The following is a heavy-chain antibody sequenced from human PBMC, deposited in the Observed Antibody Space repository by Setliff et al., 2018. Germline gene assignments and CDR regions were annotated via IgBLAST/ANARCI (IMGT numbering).Heavy chain of an antibody. V-gene: IGHV1-18*01. J-gene: IGHJ4*02. D-gene: IGHD2-2*01. CDR2: ISTDDGDT. Sequence: SVKVSCKASGYTFTTHGISWVRQAPGQGLEWMGWISTDDGDTNFAQKFQGRVTMTTDTYTSTANMELRSLRSDDTAVYYCARGPLDFVVAPPAAKFDFWGQGTLVTVSS. CDR1: GYTFTTHG. CDR3: ARGPLDFVVAPPAAKFDF.